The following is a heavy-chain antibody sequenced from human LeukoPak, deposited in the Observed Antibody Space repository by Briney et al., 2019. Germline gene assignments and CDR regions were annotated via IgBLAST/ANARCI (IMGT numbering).Heavy chain of an antibody. J-gene: IGHJ6*02. D-gene: IGHD6-19*01. CDR3: AKDHSSGWYGDYYYGMDV. Sequence: GGSLRLSCAASGFTFSSYSMNWVRQAPGKGLEWVSYISSSSSTIYYADSVKGRFTISRDNAKNSLYLQMNSLRAEDTAVYYCAKDHSSGWYGDYYYGMDVWGQGTTVTVSS. CDR2: ISSSSSTI. V-gene: IGHV3-48*04. CDR1: GFTFSSYS.